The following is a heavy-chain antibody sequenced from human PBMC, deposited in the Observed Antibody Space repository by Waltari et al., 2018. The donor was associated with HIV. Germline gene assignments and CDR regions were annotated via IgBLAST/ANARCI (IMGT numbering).Heavy chain of an antibody. Sequence: QVQLVESGGGVVQPGRHLRLSCAAYGFPFSCYGMHWVRQAPGKGLEWVAVISYDGSNKYYADAVKGQFTISRDNSKNTLDLQMNSLRAEDTAVYYCAKDKGGVTYIFDYWGQGTLVTVSS. D-gene: IGHD1-1*01. V-gene: IGHV3-30*18. J-gene: IGHJ4*02. CDR1: GFPFSCYG. CDR2: ISYDGSNK. CDR3: AKDKGGVTYIFDY.